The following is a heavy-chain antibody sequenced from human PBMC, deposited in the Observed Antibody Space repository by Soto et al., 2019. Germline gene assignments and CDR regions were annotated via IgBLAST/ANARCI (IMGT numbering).Heavy chain of an antibody. D-gene: IGHD1-26*01. V-gene: IGHV1-69*12. CDR3: ARAGGYIHGAGHNWFSP. CDR2: IIPIFGTA. CDR1: GGTFSSYA. Sequence: QVQLVQSGAEVKKPGFSVKVSCKASGGTFSSYAISWVRQAPGQGLEWMGGIIPIFGTANYAQKFQGRVTITADESTSTAYMELSSLRSEDTAMYYCARAGGYIHGAGHNWFSPWGQGTLVTVSS. J-gene: IGHJ5*02.